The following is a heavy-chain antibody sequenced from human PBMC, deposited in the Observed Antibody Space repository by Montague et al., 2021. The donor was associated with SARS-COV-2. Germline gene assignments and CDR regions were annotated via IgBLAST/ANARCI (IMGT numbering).Heavy chain of an antibody. CDR1: GFTFSSYA. CDR3: ARGIMEYYDFWSGYYPGYYCYYGMDV. CDR2: ISYDGSNK. V-gene: IGHV3-30*04. Sequence: SLRLSCAASGFTFSSYAMHWVRQAPGKGLEWVAVISYDGSNKYYADSVKGRFTISRDNSKNTLYLQMNSLRAEDTAVYYCARGIMEYYDFWSGYYPGYYCYYGMDVWGQGTTVTVSS. J-gene: IGHJ6*02. D-gene: IGHD3-3*01.